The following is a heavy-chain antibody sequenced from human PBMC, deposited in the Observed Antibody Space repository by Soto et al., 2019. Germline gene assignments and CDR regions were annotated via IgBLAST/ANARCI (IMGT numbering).Heavy chain of an antibody. D-gene: IGHD5-18*01. J-gene: IGHJ3*02. CDR2: IFHDRSDE. CDR3: VTAYTYGPDAFDI. CDR1: GFTFSSYA. V-gene: IGHV3-30-3*01. Sequence: QVQLVESGGGVVQPGRSLRLSCAGSGFTFSSYAMHWVRQAPGKGLEWVAVIFHDRSDEYYADSVKGRLTVSRDNSKNVLNLHLNSLKPEDTAVYYCVTAYTYGPDAFDIWGQGTMVTVTT.